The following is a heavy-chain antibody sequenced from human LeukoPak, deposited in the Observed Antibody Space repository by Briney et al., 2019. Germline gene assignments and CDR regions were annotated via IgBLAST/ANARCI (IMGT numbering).Heavy chain of an antibody. V-gene: IGHV4-59*01. CDR1: GGSISSYY. J-gene: IGHJ6*04. Sequence: SETLSLTCTVSGGSISSYYWSWIRQPPGKGLEWIGYIYYSGSTNYNPSLKSRVTISADTSKNQFSLKLSSVTAADTAVYYCARRGLYDGSGSYYTGSGYYGMDVWGKGTTVTVSS. CDR2: IYYSGST. CDR3: ARRGLYDGSGSYYTGSGYYGMDV. D-gene: IGHD3-10*01.